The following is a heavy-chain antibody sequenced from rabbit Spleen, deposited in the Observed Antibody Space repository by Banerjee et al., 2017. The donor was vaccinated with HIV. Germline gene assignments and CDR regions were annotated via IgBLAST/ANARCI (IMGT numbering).Heavy chain of an antibody. CDR1: GFDFSNYG. J-gene: IGHJ4*01. D-gene: IGHD4-1*01. V-gene: IGHV1S45*01. Sequence: EQLEESGGGLVQPGGSLKLSCKASGFDFSNYGVSWVRQAPGKGLEWIACIDTSNGDTDYANWPKGRFTISKASSTTVTLQMTSLTAADTATYFCARITTTYDFGLDLWGPGTLVTVS. CDR2: IDTSNGDT. CDR3: ARITTTYDFGLDL.